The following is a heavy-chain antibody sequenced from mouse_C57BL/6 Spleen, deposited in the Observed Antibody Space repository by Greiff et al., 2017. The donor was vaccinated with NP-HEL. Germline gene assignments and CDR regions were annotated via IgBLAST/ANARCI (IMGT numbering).Heavy chain of an antibody. J-gene: IGHJ2*01. D-gene: IGHD2-5*01. Sequence: VQLKQSGPELVKPGASVKIPCTASGYTFTDYNMDWVNQRHGKSLEWIGDISPNNGGTYYNQKFKGKATLTGDKSSNTAYTELRSLTSEDTAVYYCSRDYYSNNGCFFDYWGQGTTLTVSS. CDR2: ISPNNGGT. V-gene: IGHV1-18*01. CDR3: SRDYYSNNGCFFDY. CDR1: GYTFTDYN.